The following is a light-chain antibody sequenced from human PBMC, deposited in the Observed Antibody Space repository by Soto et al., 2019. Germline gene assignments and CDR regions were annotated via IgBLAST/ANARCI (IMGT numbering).Light chain of an antibody. J-gene: IGKJ5*01. CDR1: QSVSSN. Sequence: EIVMTHSPATLSVSPCERATLSFRASQSVSSNLAWYQQKPGQAPRLLIYDASNRATGIPARFSGSGSGTDFTLTISSLEPEDFAVYYCQQRSNWPITFGQGTRLEIK. CDR3: QQRSNWPIT. V-gene: IGKV3-11*01. CDR2: DAS.